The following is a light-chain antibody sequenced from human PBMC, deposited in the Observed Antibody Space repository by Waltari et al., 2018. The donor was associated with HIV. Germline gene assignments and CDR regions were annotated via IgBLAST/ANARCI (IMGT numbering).Light chain of an antibody. J-gene: IGLJ2*01. CDR1: TSNIGDAF. CDR2: DHH. CDR3: GTWSRSHRGAV. V-gene: IGLV1-51*01. Sequence: QSVLTQPPSVSAAPGQRVTISCSTSTSNIGDAFVSWYQRLPGAAPKLVIYDHHRRPSGMPDRVSGAKSGTSATLAITGLQTGDDGGYFCGTWSRSHRGAVFGAGTKLTVL.